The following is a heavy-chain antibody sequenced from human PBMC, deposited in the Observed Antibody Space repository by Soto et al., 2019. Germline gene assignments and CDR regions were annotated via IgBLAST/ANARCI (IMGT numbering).Heavy chain of an antibody. J-gene: IGHJ4*02. CDR3: ARDTYDDY. V-gene: IGHV3-66*01. D-gene: IGHD3-3*01. CDR2: IYSDGRT. Sequence: EVQLVESGGGLVQPGGSLRLSCAASGVTVRNNYMSWVRQAPGKGLEWVSVIYSDGRTYYADSVKGRFIISRDSSKNTLYLQINSLRAEDTVVYYCARDTYDDYRGQGTLVTVSS. CDR1: GVTVRNNY.